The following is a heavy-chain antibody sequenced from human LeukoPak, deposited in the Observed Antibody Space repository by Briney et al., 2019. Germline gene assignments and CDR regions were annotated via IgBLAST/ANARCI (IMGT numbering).Heavy chain of an antibody. CDR2: TSGSGGST. J-gene: IGHJ4*02. V-gene: IGHV3-23*01. CDR1: GFTFSSYG. D-gene: IGHD2-2*02. CDR3: AKVRYCSSTSCYTLYYFDY. Sequence: GGTLRLSCAASGFTFSSYGMSWVRQAPGKGLEWVSATSGSGGSTYYADSVKGRFTISRDNSKNTLYLQMNSLRAEDTAVYYCAKVRYCSSTSCYTLYYFDYWGQGTLVTVSS.